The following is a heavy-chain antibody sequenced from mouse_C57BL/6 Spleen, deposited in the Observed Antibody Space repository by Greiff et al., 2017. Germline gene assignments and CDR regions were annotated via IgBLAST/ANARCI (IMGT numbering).Heavy chain of an antibody. Sequence: QVPLQQSVAELVRPGTSVKVSCKASGYAFTNYLTEWVKQRPGQGLGWIGVSNPGSGGTNYNEKFKGQATLSAAKSSSTAYMQLSSLTSEDSAVYFCARYYDYAWYFDVWSTGATVTVSS. CDR2: SNPGSGGT. J-gene: IGHJ1*03. D-gene: IGHD2-4*01. CDR1: GYAFTNYL. V-gene: IGHV1-54*01. CDR3: ARYYDYAWYFDV.